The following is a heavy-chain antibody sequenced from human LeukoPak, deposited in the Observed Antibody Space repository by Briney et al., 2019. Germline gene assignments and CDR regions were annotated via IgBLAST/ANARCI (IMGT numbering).Heavy chain of an antibody. J-gene: IGHJ5*02. CDR1: GFTFSTYS. CDR2: ISSRSSHI. D-gene: IGHD1-20*01. Sequence: PGGSLRLSCAASGFTFSTYSMNWVRQAPGKGLEWVSSISSRSSHIYYADSVKGRFTISRDNAKNSLYLQMNSLRAEDTAVYYCAREASITGNIWVNWFDPWGQGTLVTVSS. CDR3: AREASITGNIWVNWFDP. V-gene: IGHV3-21*01.